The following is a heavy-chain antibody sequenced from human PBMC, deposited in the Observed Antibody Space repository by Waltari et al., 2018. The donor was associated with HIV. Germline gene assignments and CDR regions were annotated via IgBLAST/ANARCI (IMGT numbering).Heavy chain of an antibody. V-gene: IGHV4-39*01. Sequence: QLHLQASGPGLVKPSETLSLPCTVSGGSISSSSSYWGWIRQPPGKGLEWIGSIYYSGNTYYHPSLKSRVTISVDPSKNQFSLKRRSVTAAYTAVYYCARHRIAVAGTSFDYWGQGTLVTVSS. CDR2: IYYSGNT. CDR3: ARHRIAVAGTSFDY. D-gene: IGHD6-19*01. J-gene: IGHJ4*02. CDR1: GGSISSSSSY.